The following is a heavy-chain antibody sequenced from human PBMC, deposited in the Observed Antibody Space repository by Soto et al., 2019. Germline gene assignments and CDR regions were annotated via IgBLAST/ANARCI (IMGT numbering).Heavy chain of an antibody. CDR3: ARDASYYSLWSGYYPSRNGMDV. CDR2: IWYDGSKK. D-gene: IGHD3-3*01. Sequence: QVQVVESGGGVVQPGRSLRRSCAASGFTFSSFGMHWVRQAPGKGLEWVSLIWYDGSKKSYGDSVKGRFTISRDNSRNTVYLQMNSLRADDTAVYYCARDASYYSLWSGYYPSRNGMDVWGLGTTVTVSS. V-gene: IGHV3-33*01. J-gene: IGHJ6*02. CDR1: GFTFSSFG.